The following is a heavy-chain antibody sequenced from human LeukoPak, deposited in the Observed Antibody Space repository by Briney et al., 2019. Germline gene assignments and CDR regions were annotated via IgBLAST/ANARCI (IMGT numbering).Heavy chain of an antibody. V-gene: IGHV1-24*01. CDR3: ATHTRVGATISLDY. J-gene: IGHJ4*02. CDR2: FDPEDGET. D-gene: IGHD1-26*01. Sequence: GASVKVSCKVSGYTLTELSMHWVRQAPGKGLEWMGGFDPEDGETIYAQKFQGRVTMTEDTSTDTAYMELSSLRSEDTAVYYCATHTRVGATISLDYWAREPWSPSPQ. CDR1: GYTLTELS.